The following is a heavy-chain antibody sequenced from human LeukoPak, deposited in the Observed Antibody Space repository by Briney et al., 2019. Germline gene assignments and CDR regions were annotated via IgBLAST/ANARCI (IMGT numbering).Heavy chain of an antibody. CDR1: GFTFSSYA. D-gene: IGHD3-9*01. CDR3: ARDIQFDWPSANWFDP. V-gene: IGHV3-30*04. CDR2: ISYDGSNK. J-gene: IGHJ5*02. Sequence: GRSLRLSCAASGFTFSSYAMHWVRQAPGKGLEWVAVISYDGSNKYYADSVKGRFTISRDNSKNTLYLQMNSLRAEDTAVYYCARDIQFDWPSANWFDPWGQGTLVTVSS.